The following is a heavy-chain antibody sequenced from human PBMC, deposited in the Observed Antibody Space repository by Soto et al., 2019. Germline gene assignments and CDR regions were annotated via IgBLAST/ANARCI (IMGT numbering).Heavy chain of an antibody. CDR3: ARVWSNAFGVVIMTPYYYYGMDV. CDR2: INAGNGNT. Sequence: GASVKVSCKASGYTFTSYAMHWVRQAPGQRLEWMGWINAGNGNTKYSQKFQGRVTITRDTSASTAYMELSSLRSEDTAVYYCARVWSNAFGVVIMTPYYYYGMDVWGQGTTVTVSS. V-gene: IGHV1-3*01. D-gene: IGHD3-3*01. J-gene: IGHJ6*02. CDR1: GYTFTSYA.